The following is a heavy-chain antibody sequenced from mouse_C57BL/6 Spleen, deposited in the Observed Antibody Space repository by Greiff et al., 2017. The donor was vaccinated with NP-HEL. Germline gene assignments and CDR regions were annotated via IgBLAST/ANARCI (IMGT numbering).Heavy chain of an antibody. CDR1: GFTFSDYY. CDR2: ISNGGGST. V-gene: IGHV5-12*01. Sequence: EVQLVESGGGLVQPGGSLKLSCAASGFTFSDYYMYWVRQTPEKRLEWVAYISNGGGSTYYPDTVKGRFTISRDNAKNTLYLQMCRLKSEDTAMYYCARGDYYYGSEYFDYWGQGTTLTVSS. CDR3: ARGDYYYGSEYFDY. D-gene: IGHD1-1*01. J-gene: IGHJ2*01.